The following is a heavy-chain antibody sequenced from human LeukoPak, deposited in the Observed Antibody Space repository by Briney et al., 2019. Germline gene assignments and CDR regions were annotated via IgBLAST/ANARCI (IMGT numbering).Heavy chain of an antibody. V-gene: IGHV3-23*01. Sequence: GGSLRLSCTTSGFNFRAYWMGWVRQAPGKGLEWVSAISGSGGSTYYADPVKGRFTISRDNSKNTLYLQMNSLRAEDTAVYYCAKDSLPSYSSGWYYFDYWGQGTLVTVSS. CDR2: ISGSGGST. D-gene: IGHD6-19*01. J-gene: IGHJ4*02. CDR3: AKDSLPSYSSGWYYFDY. CDR1: GFNFRAYW.